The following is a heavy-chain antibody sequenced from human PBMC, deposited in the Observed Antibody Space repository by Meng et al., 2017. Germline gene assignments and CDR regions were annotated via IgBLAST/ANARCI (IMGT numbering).Heavy chain of an antibody. CDR1: GGSIISSTC. CDR3: ARDGRSWD. D-gene: IGHD7-27*01. V-gene: IGHV4-4*02. J-gene: IGHJ4*02. CDR2: IYHSGST. Sequence: QVHGAGPWMVTPSGIRCITFECAGGSIISSTCWSWIRQPPGKGLEWIGEIYHSGSTNYNTSLKSRVTISVDKSKNQFSLQLSSVTAADTAVYYCARDGRSWDWGQGTLVTVSS.